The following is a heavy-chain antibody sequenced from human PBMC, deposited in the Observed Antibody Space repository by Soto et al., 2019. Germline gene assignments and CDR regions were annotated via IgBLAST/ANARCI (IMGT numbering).Heavy chain of an antibody. D-gene: IGHD3-10*01. CDR2: ISGSGGST. CDR3: AKTLSSAMARGY. V-gene: IGHV3-23*01. Sequence: EVHLLESGGGLVQPGGSLRLSCAASGFTFISYAMSWVRQAPGNGLEWVSAISGSGGSTYYADSVKGRFTISRDNSKNTLDMQINSLIAEDTAVYYGAKTLSSAMARGYLGQGTVVTASP. J-gene: IGHJ4*02. CDR1: GFTFISYA.